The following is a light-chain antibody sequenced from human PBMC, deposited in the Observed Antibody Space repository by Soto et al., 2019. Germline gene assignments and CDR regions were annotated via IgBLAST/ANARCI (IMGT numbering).Light chain of an antibody. Sequence: ETVLTQSPGTLSLSPGERATLSCRASQSVGTYLAWYQQKPGQAPRLLIYDASNRATGIPARFSGSGSGTDFTLTISSLEPEDFAVYYCQQYGSSPPITFGQGTRLEIK. CDR1: QSVGTY. CDR3: QQYGSSPPIT. J-gene: IGKJ5*01. V-gene: IGKV3-11*01. CDR2: DAS.